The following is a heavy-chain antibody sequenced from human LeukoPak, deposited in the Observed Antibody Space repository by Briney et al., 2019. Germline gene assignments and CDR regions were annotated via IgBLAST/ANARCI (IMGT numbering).Heavy chain of an antibody. CDR1: GYTFTSYY. J-gene: IGHJ6*03. CDR2: INPSGGST. V-gene: IGHV1-46*01. CDR3: ARDQAAAEYYYYYMDV. D-gene: IGHD6-13*01. Sequence: ASVKVSCKASGYTFTSYYMHWVRQAPGQGLEWMGIINPSGGSTSYAQKFQGRVTITADKSTSTAYMELSSLRSEDTAVYYCARDQAAAEYYYYYMDVWGKGTTVTVSS.